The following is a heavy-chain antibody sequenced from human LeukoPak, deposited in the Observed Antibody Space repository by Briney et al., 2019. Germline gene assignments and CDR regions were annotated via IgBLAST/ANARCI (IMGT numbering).Heavy chain of an antibody. CDR2: MYHNRGT. D-gene: IGHD3-10*01. CDR1: GYSISSGYY. J-gene: IGHJ6*04. Sequence: SETLSLTCAVSGYSISSGYYWGWIRQPPGKGLEWIGSMYHNRGTYYNPSLKSRVTISMDTSKNQFSLRLSSVTAADTTVYNCASYYASGVSAYDYFGMDVWGKGTTVTVSS. V-gene: IGHV4-38-2*01. CDR3: ASYYASGVSAYDYFGMDV.